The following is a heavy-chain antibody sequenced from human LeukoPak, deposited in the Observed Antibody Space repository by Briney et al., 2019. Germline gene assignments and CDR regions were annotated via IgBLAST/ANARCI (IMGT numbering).Heavy chain of an antibody. CDR2: ISSSSSYI. V-gene: IGHV3-21*01. D-gene: IGHD4-23*01. CDR1: GFTFSSYS. CDR3: ARDQTTVVTPNSAYYYYGMDV. J-gene: IGHJ6*02. Sequence: PGGSLRLSCAASGFTFSSYSMNWVRQAPGKGLEWVSSISSSSSYIYYADSVKGRFTISRDNAKNSLYLQMNSLRAEDTAVYYCARDQTTVVTPNSAYYYYGMDVWGQGTTVTVSS.